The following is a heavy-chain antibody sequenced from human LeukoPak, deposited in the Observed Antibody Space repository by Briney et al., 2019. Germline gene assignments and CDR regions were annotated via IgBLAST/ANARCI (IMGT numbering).Heavy chain of an antibody. Sequence: GGSRRLACAAAGFTFRSYAMHWVRQDPGTGLEWVSFISYDGNNQYYADSVKGRFTISRDNSKNTLYLQMNSLRTEDTAVYYCAKDAGDQGYFDYWGQGTLVTVSS. V-gene: IGHV3-30*04. CDR2: ISYDGNNQ. D-gene: IGHD3-16*01. CDR1: GFTFRSYA. CDR3: AKDAGDQGYFDY. J-gene: IGHJ4*02.